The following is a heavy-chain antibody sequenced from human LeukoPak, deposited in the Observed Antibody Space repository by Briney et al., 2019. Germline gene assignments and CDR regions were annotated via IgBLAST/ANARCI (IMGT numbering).Heavy chain of an antibody. D-gene: IGHD1-26*01. V-gene: IGHV3-30*02. CDR2: IRYDGSNK. CDR3: ARAGGGSYSVRGDAFDI. Sequence: GGSLRLSCAASGFTFSSYGMHWVRQAPGKGLEWVAFIRYDGSNKYYADSVKGRFTISRDNSKNTPYLQMNSLRAEDTAVYYCARAGGGSYSVRGDAFDIWGQGTMVTVSS. CDR1: GFTFSSYG. J-gene: IGHJ3*02.